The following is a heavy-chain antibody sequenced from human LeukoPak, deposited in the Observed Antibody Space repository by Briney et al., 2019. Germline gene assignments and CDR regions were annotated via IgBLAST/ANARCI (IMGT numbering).Heavy chain of an antibody. Sequence: ASVKVSFKASGYTFISYAIHWVRQAPGQGLEWMGWINAGVGNTKYSEKFQDRVTVTRDTPATTAYMELSSLRAEDTAVYYCARAGRPMIGGVTPLEHFDSWGQGTLVTVSS. CDR3: ARAGRPMIGGVTPLEHFDS. CDR1: GYTFISYA. V-gene: IGHV1-3*01. J-gene: IGHJ4*02. CDR2: INAGVGNT. D-gene: IGHD3-10*01.